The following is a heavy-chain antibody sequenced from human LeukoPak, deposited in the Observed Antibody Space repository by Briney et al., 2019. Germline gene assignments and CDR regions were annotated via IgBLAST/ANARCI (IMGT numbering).Heavy chain of an antibody. CDR3: AKVPGRLVTPIY. Sequence: GVSLRLSCAASGFTFSCYAMSWVRQAPGKGLEWVSAISGSGGSIYYADSVKGRFTISRDNSKNTLYLQMNSLRAEDTAVYYCAKVPGRLVTPIYWGQGTLVTVSS. CDR2: ISGSGGSI. J-gene: IGHJ4*02. CDR1: GFTFSCYA. V-gene: IGHV3-23*01. D-gene: IGHD3-9*01.